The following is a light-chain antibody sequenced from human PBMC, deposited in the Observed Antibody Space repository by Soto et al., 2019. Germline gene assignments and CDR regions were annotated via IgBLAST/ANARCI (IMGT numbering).Light chain of an antibody. Sequence: EIVMTQSPATLSMSPGERATLSCRASQSVGTNLAWFQQKPGQAPRLLIYGTSIRATGIPDRFSGSGSETDLTLTVNRLEPEDFAVYYCQQYESSPITFGQGTRLEIK. CDR2: GTS. J-gene: IGKJ5*01. V-gene: IGKV3-20*01. CDR3: QQYESSPIT. CDR1: QSVGTN.